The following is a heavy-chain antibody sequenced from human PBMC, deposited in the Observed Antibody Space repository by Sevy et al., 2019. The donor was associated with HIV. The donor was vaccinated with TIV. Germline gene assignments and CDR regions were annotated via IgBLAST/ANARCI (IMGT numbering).Heavy chain of an antibody. CDR3: AREGKSERGTDV. J-gene: IGHJ6*02. CDR2: IYARGTT. CDR1: GGSISNYY. D-gene: IGHD1-1*01. Sequence: SETLSLTCTVSGGSISNYYWSWIRQPAGEGLEWIGRIYARGTTNNNPSLKSRVTMSMDMSTNRLSLKLTSVTAADTGVYYCAREGKSERGTDVWGQGTTVTVSS. V-gene: IGHV4-4*07.